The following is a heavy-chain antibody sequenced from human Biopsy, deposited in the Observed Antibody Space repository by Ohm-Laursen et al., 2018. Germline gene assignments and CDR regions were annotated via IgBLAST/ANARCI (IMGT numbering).Heavy chain of an antibody. CDR1: GGTFTNYA. CDR2: FAPENGKT. Sequence: ATVKISCKTSGGTFTNYAISWVRQVPGKGLEWMGGFAPENGKTVYAQNFQARVSLTEDASTDTAYMELRSLRSEDTAVYYCAADINVWNVNYWGQGTQVTVSS. D-gene: IGHD1-1*01. CDR3: AADINVWNVNY. J-gene: IGHJ4*02. V-gene: IGHV1-24*01.